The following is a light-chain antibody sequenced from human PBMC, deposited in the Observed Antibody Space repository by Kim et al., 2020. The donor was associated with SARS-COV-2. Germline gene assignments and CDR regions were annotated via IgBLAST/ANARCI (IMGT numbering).Light chain of an antibody. CDR3: QAWDSSTVV. CDR2: QDT. Sequence: SYELTQPPSVSVSPGQTASITCSGDKLVDKYACWYQQKPGQSPVLVIYQDTKRPSGIPERFSGSNSGNTATLTFSGTQAMDEADYYCQAWDSSTVVFGGG. V-gene: IGLV3-1*01. CDR1: KLVDKY. J-gene: IGLJ2*01.